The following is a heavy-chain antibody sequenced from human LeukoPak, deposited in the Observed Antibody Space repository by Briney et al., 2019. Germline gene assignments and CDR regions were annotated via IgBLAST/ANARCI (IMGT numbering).Heavy chain of an antibody. J-gene: IGHJ4*02. CDR3: ATLMRGPTGYSGYGGEDY. V-gene: IGHV3-23*01. D-gene: IGHD5-12*01. CDR1: GFTFSNYA. CDR2: ITGSGGST. Sequence: GGSLRLSCAASGFTFSNYAMTWVRQAQGKGLQWVSAITGSGGSTSYADSVKGRFAISRDNSKNTLYLQMNSLRAEDTAVYYCATLMRGPTGYSGYGGEDYWGQGTLVTVSS.